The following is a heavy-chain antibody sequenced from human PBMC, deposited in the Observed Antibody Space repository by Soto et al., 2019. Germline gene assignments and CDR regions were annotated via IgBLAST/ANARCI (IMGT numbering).Heavy chain of an antibody. CDR1: GYTFTSYA. Sequence: ASVKVSCKASGYTFTSYAMHWVRQAPGQRLEWMGWINAGNGNTKYSQKFQGRVTITRDTSASTAYMELRSLRSDDTAVYYCARALRVGATSYWGQGTLVTVSS. J-gene: IGHJ4*02. CDR2: INAGNGNT. D-gene: IGHD1-26*01. CDR3: ARALRVGATSY. V-gene: IGHV1-3*01.